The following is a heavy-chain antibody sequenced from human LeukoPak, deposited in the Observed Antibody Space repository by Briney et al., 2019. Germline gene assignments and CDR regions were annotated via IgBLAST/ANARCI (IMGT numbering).Heavy chain of an antibody. CDR2: IRSKTEGGTT. J-gene: IGHJ4*02. CDR1: GLTVSSSY. D-gene: IGHD3-16*01. Sequence: GGSLRLSCAASGLTVSSSYMSWFRQAPGRGLEWVGRIRSKTEGGTTDHAAPVKGRFTISRDDSENTLYLQMNSLKIEDTAVYYCTTGGSYYEHWGQGTLVTVSS. V-gene: IGHV3-15*01. CDR3: TTGGSYYEH.